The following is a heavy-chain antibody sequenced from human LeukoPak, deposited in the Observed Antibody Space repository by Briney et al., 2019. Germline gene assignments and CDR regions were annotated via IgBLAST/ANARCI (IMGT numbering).Heavy chain of an antibody. Sequence: PGGSLRLSCEASGFTFSAYAMTWVRQAPGKGLEWVSSIGSDNKPHYSESVKGQFAISRDNSKNTLFLQLHNLRVADTALYYCARDQHYYVAMDVWGQGTTVTVSS. CDR2: IGSDNKP. CDR1: GFTFSAYA. J-gene: IGHJ6*02. D-gene: IGHD3-10*02. CDR3: ARDQHYYVAMDV. V-gene: IGHV3-23*01.